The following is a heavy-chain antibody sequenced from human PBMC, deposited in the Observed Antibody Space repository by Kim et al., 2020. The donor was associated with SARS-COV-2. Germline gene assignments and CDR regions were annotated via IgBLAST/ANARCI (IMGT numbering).Heavy chain of an antibody. D-gene: IGHD3-10*01. CDR2: IIPIFGTA. V-gene: IGHV1-69*13. Sequence: SVKVSCKASGGTFSSYAISWVRQAPGQGLEWMGGIIPIFGTANYAQKFQGRVTITADESTSTAYMELSSLRSEDTAVYYCARDPGYGSGSYYANGGFDYWGQGTLVTVSS. J-gene: IGHJ4*02. CDR1: GGTFSSYA. CDR3: ARDPGYGSGSYYANGGFDY.